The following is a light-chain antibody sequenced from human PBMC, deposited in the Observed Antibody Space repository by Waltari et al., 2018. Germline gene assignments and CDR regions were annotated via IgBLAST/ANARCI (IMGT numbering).Light chain of an antibody. CDR1: NIESKG. V-gene: IGLV3-21*02. Sequence: SYVLTQPPSLSVAPGQTAKISCGGNNIESKGVHWYKQKPGQAPLLVMYDDTGRPSGIPERFAGSNSGNTASLTISRVDAGDEADYYCHVWDSNTGVFGGGTKLTVL. CDR3: HVWDSNTGV. J-gene: IGLJ3*02. CDR2: DDT.